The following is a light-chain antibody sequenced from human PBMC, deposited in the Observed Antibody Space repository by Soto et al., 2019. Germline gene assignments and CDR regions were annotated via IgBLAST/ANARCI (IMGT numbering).Light chain of an antibody. CDR2: GVN. J-gene: IGLJ1*01. CDR3: NSYTGSSLYA. CDR1: SSDVARYNS. V-gene: IGLV2-14*01. Sequence: QSALAQPASVSGSPGQSITISCTGTSSDVARYNSVSWYQQHPGKAPKLMIYGVNYRPSGVSDRFSGSKSGNTASLTISGLQAEDEADYYCNSYTGSSLYAFGIGTKLTVL.